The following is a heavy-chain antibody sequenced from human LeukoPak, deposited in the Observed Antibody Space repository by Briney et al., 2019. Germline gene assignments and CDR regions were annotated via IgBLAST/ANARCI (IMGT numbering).Heavy chain of an antibody. CDR1: GFSLSTRGVG. J-gene: IGHJ3*02. CDR3: AHYDISGYYYDDAFDI. D-gene: IGHD3-22*01. V-gene: IGHV2-5*02. CDR2: IYWDDDK. Sequence: SGPTLVNPTQTLTLTCTFSGFSLSTRGVGVGWIRQPPGKALEWLALIYWDDDKRYSPSLKSSLTITKDTSKNQVVLTMTNMDPVDTATYYCAHYDISGYYYDDAFDIWGQGTMVTVSS.